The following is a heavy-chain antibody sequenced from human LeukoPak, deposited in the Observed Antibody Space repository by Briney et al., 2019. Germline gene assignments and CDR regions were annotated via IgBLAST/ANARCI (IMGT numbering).Heavy chain of an antibody. J-gene: IGHJ4*02. Sequence: GRSLRLSCAASGFTFDDYAMHWVRQAPGKGLEWVSGINWNSGNIGYADSVKGRFTISRDNAKNSLYLQMNSLRAEDTALYYCAKSSRWGTSLDYYFDYWGQGTLVTVSS. V-gene: IGHV3-9*01. CDR2: INWNSGNI. D-gene: IGHD3-16*01. CDR1: GFTFDDYA. CDR3: AKSSRWGTSLDYYFDY.